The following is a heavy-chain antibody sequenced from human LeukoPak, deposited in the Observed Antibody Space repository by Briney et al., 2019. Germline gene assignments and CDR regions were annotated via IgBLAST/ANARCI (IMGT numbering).Heavy chain of an antibody. Sequence: GGSLRLSCAASGFTFSSYEMNWVRQAPGKGLEWVSYISSSGSTIYYADSVKGRFTISRDNAKNSLYLQMNSLRAEDTAVYYCARDVIAAAGIDWFDPWGQGTLATVSS. J-gene: IGHJ5*02. CDR3: ARDVIAAAGIDWFDP. CDR2: ISSSGSTI. CDR1: GFTFSSYE. D-gene: IGHD6-13*01. V-gene: IGHV3-48*03.